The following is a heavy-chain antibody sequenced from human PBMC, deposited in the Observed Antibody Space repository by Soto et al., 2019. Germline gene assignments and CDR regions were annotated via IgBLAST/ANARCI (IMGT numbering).Heavy chain of an antibody. CDR3: ATRGYSYGYNYYYGMGV. V-gene: IGHV3-48*03. CDR2: ISSSGSTI. CDR1: GFTFSSYE. Sequence: GGSLRLSCAASGFTFSSYEMNWVRQAPGKGLEWVSYISSSGSTIYYADSVKGRFTISRDNAKNSLYLQMNSLRAEDTAVYYCATRGYSYGYNYYYGMGVWGEGTTVTVSS. J-gene: IGHJ6*04. D-gene: IGHD5-18*01.